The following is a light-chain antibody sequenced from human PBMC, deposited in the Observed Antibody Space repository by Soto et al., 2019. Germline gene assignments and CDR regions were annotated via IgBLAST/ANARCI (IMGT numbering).Light chain of an antibody. J-gene: IGKJ1*01. V-gene: IGKV3-20*01. Sequence: EIVLTQSPGTLSLSPGERATLSCRASQSVSSSYLAWYQQKPGQAPRLLFYGASSRATGIPDRFSGSGSGTGFTLAISRLEPEDFAVYYCQQYGDSPWTFGQGTKVEI. CDR1: QSVSSSY. CDR3: QQYGDSPWT. CDR2: GAS.